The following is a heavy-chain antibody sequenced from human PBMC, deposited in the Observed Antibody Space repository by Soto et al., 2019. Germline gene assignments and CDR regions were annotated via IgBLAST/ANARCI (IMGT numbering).Heavy chain of an antibody. CDR2: ITASRGDT. CDR3: AKCLQAYWNYDAFHI. Sequence: GGSLRLSCAASGFTFGTYSMSWVRLAPGKGLEWVSHITASRGDTYYADSVRGRFTISRDNSRNALYLEMNSLRVEDTALYYCAKCLQAYWNYDAFHIWGPGTMVTVSS. D-gene: IGHD1-7*01. J-gene: IGHJ3*02. V-gene: IGHV3-23*01. CDR1: GFTFGTYS.